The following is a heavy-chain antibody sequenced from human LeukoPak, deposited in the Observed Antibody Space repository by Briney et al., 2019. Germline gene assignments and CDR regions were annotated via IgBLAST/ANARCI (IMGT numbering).Heavy chain of an antibody. J-gene: IGHJ3*02. V-gene: IGHV3-74*01. Sequence: GGSLRLSCAASGFTFSSYWMHWVRQVPGKGLVWVSRSNSDGSSTSYADSVKGRFTFSRDNAKNSLYLQMNSLRAEDTALYYCAKDYALGVPARQTAFDIWGQGTMVTVSS. CDR3: AKDYALGVPARQTAFDI. D-gene: IGHD1-26*01. CDR1: GFTFSSYW. CDR2: SNSDGSST.